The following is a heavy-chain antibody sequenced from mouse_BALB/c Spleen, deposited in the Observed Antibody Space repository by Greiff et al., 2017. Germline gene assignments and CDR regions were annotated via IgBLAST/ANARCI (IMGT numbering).Heavy chain of an antibody. CDR1: GFNIKDTY. Sequence: EVQLQQSGAELVKPGASVKLSCTASGFNIKDTYMHWVKQRPEQGLEWIGRIDPANGNTKYDPKFQGKATITADTSSNTAYMQLSSLTSEDSAVYYCARQLWLRRGYDMDYWGQGTSVTVSS. V-gene: IGHV14-3*02. J-gene: IGHJ4*01. CDR3: ARQLWLRRGYDMDY. CDR2: IDPANGNT. D-gene: IGHD2-2*01.